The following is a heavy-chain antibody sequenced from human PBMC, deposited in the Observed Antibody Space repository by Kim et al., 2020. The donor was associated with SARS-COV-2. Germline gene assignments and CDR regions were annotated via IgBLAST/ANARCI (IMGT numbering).Heavy chain of an antibody. Sequence: GESLKISCKGSGYSFTSYWIGWVRQMPGKGLEWMGIIYPGDSDTRYSPSFQGQVTISADKSISTAYLQWSSLKASDTAMYYCARHSSAYYDILTGYFDYYGMDVWGQGTTVTVSS. CDR2: IYPGDSDT. J-gene: IGHJ6*02. CDR3: ARHSSAYYDILTGYFDYYGMDV. CDR1: GYSFTSYW. D-gene: IGHD3-9*01. V-gene: IGHV5-51*01.